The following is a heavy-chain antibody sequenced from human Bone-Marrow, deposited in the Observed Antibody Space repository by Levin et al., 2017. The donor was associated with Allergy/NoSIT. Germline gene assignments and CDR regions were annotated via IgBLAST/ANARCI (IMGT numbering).Heavy chain of an antibody. CDR1: GFTFSSYW. CDR3: ARGLHSCEKPDIVVVPAAICINPGADYFDY. D-gene: IGHD2-2*01. V-gene: IGHV3-7*03. CDR2: IKQDGSEK. Sequence: PGGSLRLSCAASGFTFSSYWMSWVRQAPGKGLEWVANIKQDGSEKYYVDSVKGRFTISRDNAKNSLYLQMNSLRAEDTAVYYCARGLHSCEKPDIVVVPAAICINPGADYFDYWGQGTLVTVSS. J-gene: IGHJ4*02.